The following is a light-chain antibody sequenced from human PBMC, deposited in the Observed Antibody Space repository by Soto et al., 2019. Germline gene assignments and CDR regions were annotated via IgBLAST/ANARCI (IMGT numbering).Light chain of an antibody. CDR3: QTWGSGIVV. V-gene: IGLV4-69*01. Sequence: QPVLTQSPSASASLGASVKLTCTLSSGHSNYAIAWHQQQSEKGPRYLMKLNSDGSHSKGDGIPDRFSGSSSGAERYLTISRIQSEDEADYSCQTWGSGIVVFGGGTKLTV. CDR1: SGHSNYA. CDR2: LNSDGSH. J-gene: IGLJ2*01.